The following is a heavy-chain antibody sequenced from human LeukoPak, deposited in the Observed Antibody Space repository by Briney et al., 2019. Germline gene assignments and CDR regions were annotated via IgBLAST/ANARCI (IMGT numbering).Heavy chain of an antibody. D-gene: IGHD3-10*01. CDR3: ARDRYLRITMVRGVIDLENWFDP. J-gene: IGHJ5*02. Sequence: ASVKVSCKASGYTFTSYYMHWVRQAPGQGLEWVGIINPSGGSTSYAQKFQGRVTMTRDMSTSTVYMELSSLRSEDTAVYYCARDRYLRITMVRGVIDLENWFDPWGQGTLVTVSS. CDR1: GYTFTSYY. V-gene: IGHV1-46*01. CDR2: INPSGGST.